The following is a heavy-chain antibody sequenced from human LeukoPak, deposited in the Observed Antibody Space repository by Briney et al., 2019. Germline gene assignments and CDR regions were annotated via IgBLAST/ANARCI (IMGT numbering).Heavy chain of an antibody. V-gene: IGHV1-2*02. J-gene: IGHJ3*02. Sequence: ASVKVSCKASGYTFTGYYMHWVRQAPGQGREWMGWINPDSGGTNYTQKFQGRVTMTRDPSISTAYMALSRLRSDDTAVYYCASGYHCIAGATRPAFDIWGQGTMVTVSS. CDR1: GYTFTGYY. CDR2: INPDSGGT. D-gene: IGHD1-26*01. CDR3: ASGYHCIAGATRPAFDI.